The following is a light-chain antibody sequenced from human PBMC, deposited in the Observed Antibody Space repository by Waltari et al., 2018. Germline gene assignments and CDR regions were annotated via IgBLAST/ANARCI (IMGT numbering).Light chain of an antibody. CDR1: QDISTY. Sequence: DIQLTQSPSFLSASVGDRVAITRLTSQDISTYLAWYQQKPGKAPRFLIYPASTSQNGVTLRCSGSGSGTEFTLTTTNLQPEDVAAYYCQQFNAYPLFTFGPGTKLDIK. CDR2: PAS. V-gene: IGKV1-9*01. CDR3: QQFNAYPLFT. J-gene: IGKJ3*01.